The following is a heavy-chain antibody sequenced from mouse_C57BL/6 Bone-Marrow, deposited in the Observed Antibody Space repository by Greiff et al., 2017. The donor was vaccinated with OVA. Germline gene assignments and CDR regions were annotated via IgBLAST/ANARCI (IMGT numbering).Heavy chain of an antibody. CDR3: TREVLPLYYAMDY. CDR1: GYTFTSYW. D-gene: IGHD1-1*01. CDR2: IYPGNSDT. V-gene: IGHV1-5*01. Sequence: VQLQQSGTVLARPGASVKMSCKTSGYTFTSYWMHWVKQRPGQGLEWIGAIYPGNSDTSYNQKFKGKAKLTAGTSASTAYMELSSLTNEDSAVYYCTREVLPLYYAMDYWGQGTSVTVSS. J-gene: IGHJ4*01.